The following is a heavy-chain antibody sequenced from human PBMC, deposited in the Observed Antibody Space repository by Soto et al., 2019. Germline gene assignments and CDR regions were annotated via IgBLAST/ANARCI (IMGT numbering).Heavy chain of an antibody. CDR1: GFTFSSYS. V-gene: IGHV3-21*01. Sequence: GGSLRLSCAASGFTFSSYSMNWVRQAPGKGLEWVSSISSSSSYIYYADSVKGRFTISRDNAKNSLYLQMNSLRAEDTAVYYCARSLMITFGGVPDYWGQGTLVTVSS. D-gene: IGHD3-16*01. CDR2: ISSSSSYI. CDR3: ARSLMITFGGVPDY. J-gene: IGHJ4*02.